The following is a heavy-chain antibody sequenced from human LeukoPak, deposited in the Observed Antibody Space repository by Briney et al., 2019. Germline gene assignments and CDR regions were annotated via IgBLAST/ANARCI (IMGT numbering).Heavy chain of an antibody. V-gene: IGHV3-48*03. Sequence: PGGSLRLSCAASGCTFSNYERNWVRQAPGKGLEWVSYITSSGGTIYYAASVKGRFTISRDIAKNSLYLQMHSLRADATAVYYCASRPPPSRGPYDYWGQGTLVTVSS. D-gene: IGHD3-10*01. CDR2: ITSSGGTI. CDR3: ASRPPPSRGPYDY. J-gene: IGHJ4*02. CDR1: GCTFSNYE.